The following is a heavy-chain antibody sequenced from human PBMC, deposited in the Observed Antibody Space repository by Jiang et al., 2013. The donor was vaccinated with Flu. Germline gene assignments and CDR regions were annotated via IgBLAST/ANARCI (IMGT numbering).Heavy chain of an antibody. V-gene: IGHV1-46*01. CDR1: GYTFTSYY. Sequence: GAEVKKPGASVKVSCKASGYTFTSYYMHWVRQAPGQGLEWMGIINPSGGSTSYAQKFQGRVTMTRDTSTSTVYMELSSLRSEDTAVYYCASASSVQLERHDYYYYGMDVWGQGTTVTVSS. CDR3: ASASSVQLERHDYYYYGMDV. J-gene: IGHJ6*02. CDR2: INPSGGST. D-gene: IGHD1-1*01.